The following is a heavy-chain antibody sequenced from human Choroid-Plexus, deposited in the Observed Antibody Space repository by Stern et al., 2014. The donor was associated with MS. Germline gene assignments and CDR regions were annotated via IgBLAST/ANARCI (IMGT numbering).Heavy chain of an antibody. CDR3: AKDLQYLTYFFDH. J-gene: IGHJ5*02. CDR1: GFTFGSCA. D-gene: IGHD2/OR15-2a*01. CDR2: CSYDRSNK. Sequence: VQLVQSGGGVVQPGRPLRLPCVASGFTFGSCAMHWVRQAPGKGLAWVAGCSYDRSNKYYSDSVKGRFTISTDNSQNSLYMQMSSLRPEDTAVYYCAKDLQYLTYFFDHWGQGSLVTVSS. V-gene: IGHV3-30*18.